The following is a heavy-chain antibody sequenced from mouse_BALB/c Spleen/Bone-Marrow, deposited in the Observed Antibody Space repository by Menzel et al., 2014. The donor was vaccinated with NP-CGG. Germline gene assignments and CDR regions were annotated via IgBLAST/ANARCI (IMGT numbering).Heavy chain of an antibody. V-gene: IGHV14-3*02. CDR2: IDPANGNT. Sequence: EVKLQESGAELVKSGASVKLSCTASGFNIKDTYMHWVKQRPEQGLEWIGRIDPANGNTKYDPKFQGKATITADTSSNTAYLQLSSLTSEDTAVYYCARYYYGTLLDYWGQGTLSQSPQ. CDR3: ARYYYGTLLDY. D-gene: IGHD1-1*01. CDR1: GFNIKDTY. J-gene: IGHJ2*01.